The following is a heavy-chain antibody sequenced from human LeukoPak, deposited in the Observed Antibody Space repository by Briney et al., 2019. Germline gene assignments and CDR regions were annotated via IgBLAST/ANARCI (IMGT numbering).Heavy chain of an antibody. CDR2: ISSDGGST. Sequence: PGGSLRLSCAASGFTFSTYAIHWVRQAPGRGLEYVSGISSDGGSTFYANSVNGRFTISRDNSETTVYLQVDSLRNDDMGVYYCARSYDFWSGYMDVWGKGTTVIVSS. J-gene: IGHJ6*04. V-gene: IGHV3-64*01. CDR3: ARSYDFWSGYMDV. CDR1: GFTFSTYA. D-gene: IGHD3-3*01.